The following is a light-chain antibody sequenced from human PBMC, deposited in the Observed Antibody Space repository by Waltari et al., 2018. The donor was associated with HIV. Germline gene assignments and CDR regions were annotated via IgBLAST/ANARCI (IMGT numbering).Light chain of an antibody. CDR1: YNVHQW. Sequence: DIQVTQSPSTLSSFVGDRVSITCRASYNVHQWLAWYQQKAGQAPKLLIYEASTLESEVPSRFSGTGSGTEFTLTISNLQPEDSATYYCQHYANYYAFGQGTRLEI. J-gene: IGKJ2*01. V-gene: IGKV1-5*03. CDR2: EAS. CDR3: QHYANYYA.